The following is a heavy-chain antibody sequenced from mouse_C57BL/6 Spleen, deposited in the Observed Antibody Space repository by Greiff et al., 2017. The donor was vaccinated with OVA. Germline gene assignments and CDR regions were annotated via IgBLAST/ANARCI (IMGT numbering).Heavy chain of an antibody. CDR1: GYTFTSSW. J-gene: IGHJ2*01. V-gene: IGHV1-64*01. CDR3: ARRAASSSDFDY. CDR2: IHPNSGST. Sequence: VQLQQSGAELVKPGASVKLSCKASGYTFTSSWMHWVKQRPGQGLEWIGMIHPNSGSTNYNEKFKGKATLTADKSSSTAYMQLSSLTSEDSAVYYCARRAASSSDFDYWGQGTTLTVSS. D-gene: IGHD1-1*01.